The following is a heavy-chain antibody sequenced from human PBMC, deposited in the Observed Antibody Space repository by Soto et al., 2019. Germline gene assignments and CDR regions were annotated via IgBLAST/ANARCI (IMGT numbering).Heavy chain of an antibody. Sequence: GDSVKVSCKVSGHTLTELSMHLVRQAPGKGPEWMGGFDPVDGETIYAQKFQVRVTMTEDTSTDTAYMELNSLRSEDTAVYYCATLGYCSGDSVTRSCYSGLEVWGQGTPVTVSS. V-gene: IGHV1-24*01. CDR1: GHTLTELS. D-gene: IGHD2-15*01. CDR2: FDPVDGET. J-gene: IGHJ6*01. CDR3: ATLGYCSGDSVTRSCYSGLEV.